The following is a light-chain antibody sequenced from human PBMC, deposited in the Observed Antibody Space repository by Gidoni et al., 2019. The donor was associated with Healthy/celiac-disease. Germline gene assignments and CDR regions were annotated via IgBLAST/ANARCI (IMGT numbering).Light chain of an antibody. CDR3: QQYDNPYT. J-gene: IGKJ2*01. CDR2: DAS. Sequence: IQMTQSPSSLSASVGDRVTITCQASQDISNYLNWYQQKPGKAPKLLIYDASNLETGVPSRFSGSGSGTDFTFTISSLQPEDIATYYCQQYDNPYTFGQGTKLEIK. CDR1: QDISNY. V-gene: IGKV1-33*01.